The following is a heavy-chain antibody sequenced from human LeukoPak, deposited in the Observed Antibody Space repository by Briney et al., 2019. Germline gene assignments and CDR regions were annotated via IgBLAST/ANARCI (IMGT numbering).Heavy chain of an antibody. J-gene: IGHJ6*02. V-gene: IGHV3-21*01. Sequence: GGSLRLSCAASGFTFSTYAMNWVRQAPGKGLEWVSCISSSSSYIYYADSVKGRFTISRDNAKNSVYLQMNSLRAEDTAVYYCARATSGLDVWGQGTTVTVSS. CDR3: ARATSGLDV. CDR2: ISSSSSYI. CDR1: GFTFSTYA.